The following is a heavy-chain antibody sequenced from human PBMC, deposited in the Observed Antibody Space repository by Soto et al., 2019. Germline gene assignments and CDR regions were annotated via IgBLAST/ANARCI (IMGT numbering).Heavy chain of an antibody. J-gene: IGHJ6*02. CDR3: PRETTYDFQPGMDV. CDR2: LIPIFGTA. D-gene: IGHD3-3*01. V-gene: IGHV1-69*13. Sequence: SVKVSCKASGGTFSSYAISWVRPAPGQGLEWMGGLIPIFGTANSAQKFQGRVTITADESTSTAYMELSSLRSEDTAVYYCPRETTYDFQPGMDVWGQGTTVTVAS. CDR1: GGTFSSYA.